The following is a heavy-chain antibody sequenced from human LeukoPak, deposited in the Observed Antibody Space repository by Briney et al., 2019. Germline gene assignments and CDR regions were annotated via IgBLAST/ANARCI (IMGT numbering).Heavy chain of an antibody. D-gene: IGHD4-17*01. CDR3: ARDYGDYTPTDAFDI. J-gene: IGHJ3*02. Sequence: ASVNVSCKASGYTFTGYYMHRVRQAPGQGLEWMGWINPNGGGTNYAQKFQGRVTMTRDTSISTAYMELSRLRSDDTAVYYCARDYGDYTPTDAFDIWGQGTMVTVSS. CDR2: INPNGGGT. CDR1: GYTFTGYY. V-gene: IGHV1-2*02.